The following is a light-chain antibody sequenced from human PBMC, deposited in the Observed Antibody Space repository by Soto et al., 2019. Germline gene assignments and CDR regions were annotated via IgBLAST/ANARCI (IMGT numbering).Light chain of an antibody. V-gene: IGLV1-47*01. J-gene: IGLJ2*01. CDR2: RND. CDR3: AAWDDSLSAVV. CDR1: SCNIGSNY. Sequence: QSVLNQPPSASGTPGQRVTISCSGSSCNIGSNYVYWYQQFPGSAPKLLIYRNDQRPSGVPDRFSGSKSGTSASLAISGPRSEDEADYYCAAWDDSLSAVVFGGGTKLTVL.